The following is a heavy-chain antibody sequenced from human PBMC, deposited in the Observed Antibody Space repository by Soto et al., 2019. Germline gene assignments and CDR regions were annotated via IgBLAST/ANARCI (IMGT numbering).Heavy chain of an antibody. CDR3: AKANSQTYDFWSGSSHYYYYYMDV. Sequence: PGGSLRLSCAASGFTFDDYAMHWVRQAPGKGLEWVSGISWNSGSIGYADSVKGRFTISRDNAKNSLYLQMNSLRAEDTALYYCAKANSQTYDFWSGSSHYYYYYMDVWGKGTTVTVSS. CDR2: ISWNSGSI. D-gene: IGHD3-3*01. J-gene: IGHJ6*03. CDR1: GFTFDDYA. V-gene: IGHV3-9*01.